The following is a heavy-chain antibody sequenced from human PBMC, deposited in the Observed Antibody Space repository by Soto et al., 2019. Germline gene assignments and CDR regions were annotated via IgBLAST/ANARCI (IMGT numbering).Heavy chain of an antibody. CDR3: ARVDYCSGGSCYRGYFDY. V-gene: IGHV1-46*03. J-gene: IGHJ4*02. Sequence: ASVKVSCKASGYTFTSYYMHWVRQAPGQGLEWMGIINPSGGSTSYAQKFQGRVTMTRDTSTSTVYMELSSLRSEDTAVYYCARVDYCSGGSCYRGYFDYWGQGTLVTVSS. D-gene: IGHD2-15*01. CDR2: INPSGGST. CDR1: GYTFTSYY.